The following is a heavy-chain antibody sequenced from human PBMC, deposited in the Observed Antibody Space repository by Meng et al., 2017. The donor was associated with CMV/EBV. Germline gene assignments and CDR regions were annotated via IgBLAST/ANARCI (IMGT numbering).Heavy chain of an antibody. CDR1: GGSISSSSYS. V-gene: IGHV4-39*07. D-gene: IGHD4-23*01. CDR3: ARDPSLRWIDY. Sequence: PQRQVSRPCLVKPSETLSLTCTVSGGSISSSSYSWGWIRQPPGKGLEWIGSIYYSGSTYYNPSLKSRVTISVDTSKNQFSLKLSSVTAADTAVYYCARDPSLRWIDYWGQGTLVTVSS. J-gene: IGHJ4*02. CDR2: IYYSGST.